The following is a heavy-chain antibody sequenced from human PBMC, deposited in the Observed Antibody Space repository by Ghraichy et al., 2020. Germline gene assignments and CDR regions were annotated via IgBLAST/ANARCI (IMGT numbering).Heavy chain of an antibody. J-gene: IGHJ6*02. CDR3: AKDMAPIVGAPNGMDV. CDR2: ISWNSGSI. D-gene: IGHD1-26*01. Sequence: GGSLRLSCAASGFTFDDYAMHWVRQVPGKGLEWVSGISWNSGSIGYADSVRGRFTISRDNAKNSLYLQMNSLRAEDTALYYCAKDMAPIVGAPNGMDVWGQGTTVTVSS. CDR1: GFTFDDYA. V-gene: IGHV3-9*01.